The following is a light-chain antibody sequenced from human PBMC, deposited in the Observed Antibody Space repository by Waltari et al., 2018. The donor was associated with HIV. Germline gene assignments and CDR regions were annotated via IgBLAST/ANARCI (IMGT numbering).Light chain of an antibody. CDR1: RSNIGNND. CDR2: RNN. J-gene: IGLJ3*02. Sequence: QSVLTQPPSASGTPGQRVTISCSGSRSNIGNNDVYWFQQLPGTAPKLLIYRNNKRPSGVPDRFTGSKSGTSASLAISGLRSEDEADYYCDAWDDSLSGRVFGGGTKLTVL. V-gene: IGLV1-47*01. CDR3: DAWDDSLSGRV.